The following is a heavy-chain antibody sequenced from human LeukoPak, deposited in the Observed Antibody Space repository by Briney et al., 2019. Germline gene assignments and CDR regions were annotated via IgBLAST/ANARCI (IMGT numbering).Heavy chain of an antibody. V-gene: IGHV4-59*01. Sequence: SETLSLTCTVSGGSIINYFWSWIRQPPGKGLEWIGYIFDSGNTNYKPSLNSRATMSLDTSKNQFSLKLSSVTAADSAIYYCARGQYSSGWYYFDYWGQGTLVTVSS. CDR2: IFDSGNT. J-gene: IGHJ4*02. CDR1: GGSIINYF. CDR3: ARGQYSSGWYYFDY. D-gene: IGHD6-19*01.